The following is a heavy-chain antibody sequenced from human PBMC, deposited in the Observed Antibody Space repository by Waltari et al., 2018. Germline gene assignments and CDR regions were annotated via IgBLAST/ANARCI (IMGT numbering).Heavy chain of an antibody. V-gene: IGHV3-20*04. CDR3: ARYLNWGLPRFDN. J-gene: IGHJ4*02. D-gene: IGHD3-16*01. CDR2: ITWNGGII. Sequence: EVQLAESGGAVVRPGGSLRLTGVASGFRCNDYGMSWVRRVPGKGLEWVSGITWNGGIISYSDSVKGRFTITRDNDKNSLSLQMTSLRVEDTALYYCARYLNWGLPRFDNWGQGTQVTVSS. CDR1: GFRCNDYG.